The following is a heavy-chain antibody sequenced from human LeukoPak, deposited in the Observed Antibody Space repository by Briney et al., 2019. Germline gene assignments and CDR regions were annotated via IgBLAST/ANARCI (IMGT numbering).Heavy chain of an antibody. Sequence: GESLKISCKGSGYTFTSYWIGWVRQMPGKGLEWMGILHPGDSDTRYSPSFQGQVTISADKSISTAYLQWNSLKASDTAMYYCARRSQDPYYYYYYMDVWGKGTTVTVSS. CDR1: GYTFTSYW. CDR3: ARRSQDPYYYYYYMDV. CDR2: LHPGDSDT. V-gene: IGHV5-51*01. J-gene: IGHJ6*03.